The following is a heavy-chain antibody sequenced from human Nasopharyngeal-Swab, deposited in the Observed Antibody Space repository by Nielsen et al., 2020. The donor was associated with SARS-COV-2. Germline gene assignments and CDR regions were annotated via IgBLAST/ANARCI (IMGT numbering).Heavy chain of an antibody. D-gene: IGHD3-16*01. CDR3: ARGGAGYYYYMDV. Sequence: LRLSCTVSGGSISSGDYYLSWIRQPPGKGLEWIGYIYYSGSTYYNPSLKSRVTISVDTSKNQFSLKLSSVTAADTAVYYCARGGAGYYYYMDVWGKGTTVTVSS. CDR2: IYYSGST. J-gene: IGHJ6*03. V-gene: IGHV4-30-4*01. CDR1: GGSISSGDYY.